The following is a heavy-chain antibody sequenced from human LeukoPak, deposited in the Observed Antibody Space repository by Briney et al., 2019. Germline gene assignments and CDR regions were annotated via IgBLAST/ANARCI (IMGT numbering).Heavy chain of an antibody. Sequence: GGSLRLSCAASGFTFTTYWMHWVRQGPGKGLVWVSRVDNDGSDTIYADSVKGRFTISRDNAKNSLYLQMNSLRAEDMALYYCAKDRGAVAETGKFDYWGQGTLVTVSS. J-gene: IGHJ4*02. D-gene: IGHD6-19*01. CDR3: AKDRGAVAETGKFDY. CDR2: VDNDGSDT. V-gene: IGHV3-74*01. CDR1: GFTFTTYW.